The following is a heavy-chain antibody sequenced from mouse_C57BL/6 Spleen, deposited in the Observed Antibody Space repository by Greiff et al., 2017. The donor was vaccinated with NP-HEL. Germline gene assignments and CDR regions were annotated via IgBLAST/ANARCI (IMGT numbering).Heavy chain of an antibody. Sequence: DVKLVESGGGLVQPGGSLKLSCAASGFTFSDYYMYWVRQTPEKRLEWVAYISNGGGSTYYPDTVKGRFTISRDNAKNTLYLQLSRLKSEDTAMYYWARGIYLGYWGKGTTLTVSS. CDR1: GFTFSDYY. CDR2: ISNGGGST. J-gene: IGHJ2*01. V-gene: IGHV5-12*01. CDR3: ARGIYLGY.